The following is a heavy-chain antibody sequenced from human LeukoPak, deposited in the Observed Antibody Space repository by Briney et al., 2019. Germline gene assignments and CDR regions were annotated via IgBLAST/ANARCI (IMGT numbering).Heavy chain of an antibody. V-gene: IGHV3-48*03. D-gene: IGHD1-26*01. J-gene: IGHJ3*02. CDR2: ISSSGSTI. CDR3: ARLLYSTDI. Sequence: GGSLRLSCAASGFTFSTYEMNWVRQAPGKGLEWVSYISSSGSTIHYADSVKGRFTISRDNAKNSLYLQMNSLRAEDTAVYYCARLLYSTDIWRQGTMVTVSS. CDR1: GFTFSTYE.